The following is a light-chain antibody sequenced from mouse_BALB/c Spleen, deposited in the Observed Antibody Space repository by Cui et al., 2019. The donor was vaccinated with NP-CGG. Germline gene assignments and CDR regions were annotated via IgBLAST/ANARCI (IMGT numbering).Light chain of an antibody. CDR3: ALWYSNHWV. CDR2: GTN. Sequence: QAVVTQESARTTSPGETVTLTCRSSTGPVTTSNYANWVQEKPDHLFTGLIGGTNNRAPGVPARFSGSLIGDKAALTITGAQTEDEAIYFCALWYSNHWVFGGGTKLTVL. V-gene: IGLV1*01. J-gene: IGLJ1*01. CDR1: TGPVTTSNY.